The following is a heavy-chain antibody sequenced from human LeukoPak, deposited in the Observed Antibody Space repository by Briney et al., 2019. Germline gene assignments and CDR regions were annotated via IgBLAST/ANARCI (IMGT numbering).Heavy chain of an antibody. CDR3: AKTYYYDPFDF. V-gene: IGHV4-39*01. Sequence: PSETLSLTCTVSGGSISNCGYYWGWIRQPPGKGLERIGNIYYSGSTYYNPSLKSRVTISVDTSKNQFSLKLSSVTAADTAAYYCAKTYYYDPFDFWGQGTLVTVSS. D-gene: IGHD3-22*01. J-gene: IGHJ4*02. CDR1: GGSISNCGYY. CDR2: IYYSGST.